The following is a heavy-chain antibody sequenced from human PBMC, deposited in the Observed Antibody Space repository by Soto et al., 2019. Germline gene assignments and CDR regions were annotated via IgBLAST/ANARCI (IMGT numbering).Heavy chain of an antibody. D-gene: IGHD2-15*01. Sequence: ASVKVSCKASGYTFTGYYMDWVRQAPGQGLEWLGMINPNVGVTNYAKKFQGRFTIVVDTSTSTAYMELNSLRYEDTAVYYCARDKGYCSDTSCPDFDYWGQGTLVTVSS. V-gene: IGHV1-46*01. J-gene: IGHJ4*02. CDR2: INPNVGVT. CDR3: ARDKGYCSDTSCPDFDY. CDR1: GYTFTGYY.